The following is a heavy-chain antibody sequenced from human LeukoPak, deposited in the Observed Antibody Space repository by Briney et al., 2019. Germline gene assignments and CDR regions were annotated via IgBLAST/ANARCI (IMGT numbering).Heavy chain of an antibody. CDR1: GLSFSSFA. V-gene: IGHV3-23*01. J-gene: IGHJ4*02. Sequence: GGSLRLSCAASGLSFSSFAMSWVRQGPARGLEWVSSISGIGETFYADSVRCRFPLSSDTSRNTVYFQLNNLRVEHTAIDYCAKATWVSSTDAVRWGQGTLVTVSS. CDR3: AKATWVSSTDAVR. CDR2: ISGIGET. D-gene: IGHD2/OR15-2a*01.